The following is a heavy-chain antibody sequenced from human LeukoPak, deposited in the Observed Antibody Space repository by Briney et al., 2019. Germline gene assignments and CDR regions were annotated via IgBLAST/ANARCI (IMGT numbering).Heavy chain of an antibody. D-gene: IGHD2-21*02. J-gene: IGHJ4*02. Sequence: GGSLRLSCIASGFTLSSYEMSWIRQAPGKGLEWVSSVDYSGGDTHCADSVMGRFTISRDNSKNTLYLQLNSLSADDTAVYYCAKDRLLNCRGDCYIFDYWGQGTVVTVSS. CDR1: GFTLSSYE. CDR2: VDYSGGDT. V-gene: IGHV3-23*01. CDR3: AKDRLLNCRGDCYIFDY.